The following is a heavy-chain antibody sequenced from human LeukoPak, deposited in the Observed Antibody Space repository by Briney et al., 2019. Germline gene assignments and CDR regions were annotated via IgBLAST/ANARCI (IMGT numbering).Heavy chain of an antibody. J-gene: IGHJ4*02. D-gene: IGHD4/OR15-4a*01. CDR2: VNTSGGST. V-gene: IGHV1-46*01. Sequence: GASVKVSCKASGYTFTSYYMHWVRQAPGQGLEWMGIVNTSGGSTSYAQKFQGRVTMTRDTSTSTVYMELSSLRSEDTAVYYCARDGSQLTFPFDYWGQGTLVTVSS. CDR3: ARDGSQLTFPFDY. CDR1: GYTFTSYY.